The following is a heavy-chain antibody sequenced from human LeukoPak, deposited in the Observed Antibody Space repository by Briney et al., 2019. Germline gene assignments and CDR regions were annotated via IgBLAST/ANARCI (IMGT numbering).Heavy chain of an antibody. CDR1: GGTFSSYA. CDR3: ATLAYPTLVATIIDP. Sequence: ASVKVSCKASGGTFSSYAISWVRQAPGQGLEWMGGIIPIFGTANYAQKFQGRVTITADKSTSTAYMELSSLRSEDTAVYYYATLAYPTLVATIIDPWGQGTLVTVSS. J-gene: IGHJ5*02. V-gene: IGHV1-69*06. D-gene: IGHD5-12*01. CDR2: IIPIFGTA.